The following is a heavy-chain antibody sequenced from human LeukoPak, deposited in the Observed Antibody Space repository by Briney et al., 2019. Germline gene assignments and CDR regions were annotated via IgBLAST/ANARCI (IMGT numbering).Heavy chain of an antibody. CDR2: ISYDGSNK. D-gene: IGHD4-17*01. J-gene: IGHJ4*02. V-gene: IGHV3-30-3*01. CDR1: GFTFSSYA. Sequence: GGSLRLSCAASGFTFSSYAMHWVRQAPGKGLEWVAVISYDGSNKYYADSVKGRFTISRDNSKNTLYLQMNSLRAEDTAVYYCARQIGDYEDYWGQGTLVTVSS. CDR3: ARQIGDYEDY.